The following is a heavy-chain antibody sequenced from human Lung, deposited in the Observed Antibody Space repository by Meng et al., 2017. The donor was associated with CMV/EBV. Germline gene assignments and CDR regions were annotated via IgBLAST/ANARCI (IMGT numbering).Heavy chain of an antibody. V-gene: IGHV4-38-2*02. D-gene: IGHD3-3*01. Sequence: SXTLSLXCTVSGYSISSGYYWGWIRQPPGKGLEWIGSIYHSGSTYYNPSLKSRVTISVDTSKNQFSLKLSSVTAADTAVYYCARVASSFLEWLVWYNWFDPWGQGTLVTVSS. CDR3: ARVASSFLEWLVWYNWFDP. CDR2: IYHSGST. J-gene: IGHJ5*02. CDR1: GYSISSGYY.